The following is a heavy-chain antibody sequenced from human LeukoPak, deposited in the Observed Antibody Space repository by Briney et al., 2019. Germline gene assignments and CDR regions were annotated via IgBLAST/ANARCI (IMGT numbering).Heavy chain of an antibody. V-gene: IGHV5-51*01. CDR2: IYPGDSDT. J-gene: IGHJ4*02. CDR3: ARALYYDSSGAGSSYYFDY. CDR1: GYTFSTYW. Sequence: PGESLKISCKGSGYTFSTYWIGWVRQMPGKGLEWMGIIYPGDSDTRYSPSFQGQVTISADKSISTAYLQWSSLKASDTAMYYCARALYYDSSGAGSSYYFDYWGQGTLVTVSS. D-gene: IGHD3-22*01.